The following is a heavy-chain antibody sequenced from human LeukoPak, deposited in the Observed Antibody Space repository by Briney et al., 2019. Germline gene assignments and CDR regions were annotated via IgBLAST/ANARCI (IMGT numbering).Heavy chain of an antibody. V-gene: IGHV2-5*02. J-gene: IGHJ3*02. CDR2: IYWDDGK. D-gene: IGHD3-22*01. CDR1: GFSPSTTGVG. CDR3: AHDRSRWVNDAFDI. Sequence: KESGPTLVQPTQTLTLTCTFSGFSPSTTGVGVGWVRQPPGKALEWLALIYWDDGKRYWPSLKSRLTITKDTSKNQVLLTVTNMDPVDTGTYYCAHDRSRWVNDAFDIWGQGTLVTVS.